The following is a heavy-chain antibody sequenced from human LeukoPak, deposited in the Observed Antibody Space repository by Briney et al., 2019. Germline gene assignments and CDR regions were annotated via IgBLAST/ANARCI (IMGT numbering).Heavy chain of an antibody. D-gene: IGHD3-9*01. V-gene: IGHV1-2*02. Sequence: GASVKVSCKASGYTFTGYYMHWVRQAPGQGLEWMGWINPNSGGTNYAQKFQGRVTMTRDTSISTAYMELSRLRSDDTAVYYCARALGGRYFDWLPKYYYYYYMDVWGKGTTVTISS. J-gene: IGHJ6*03. CDR2: INPNSGGT. CDR1: GYTFTGYY. CDR3: ARALGGRYFDWLPKYYYYYYMDV.